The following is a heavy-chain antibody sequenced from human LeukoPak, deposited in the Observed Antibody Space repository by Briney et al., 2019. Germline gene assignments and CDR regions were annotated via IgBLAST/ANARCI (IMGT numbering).Heavy chain of an antibody. CDR3: ARENVQRYSYGGWFDP. CDR2: IYYSGST. Sequence: SETLSLTCTVSGGSISSYYWSWIRQPPGKGLEWIGYIYYSGSTNYNPSLKSRVTISVDTSKNQFSLKLSSVTAADTAVYYCARENVQRYSYGGWFDPWGQGTLVTVSS. V-gene: IGHV4-59*01. J-gene: IGHJ5*02. CDR1: GGSISSYY. D-gene: IGHD5-18*01.